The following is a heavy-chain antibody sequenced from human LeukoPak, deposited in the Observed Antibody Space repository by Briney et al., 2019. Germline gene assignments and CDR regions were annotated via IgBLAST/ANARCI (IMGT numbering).Heavy chain of an antibody. CDR3: AKANGIAIHLYYYYMDV. J-gene: IGHJ6*03. Sequence: GGSLRLSCAASGFTFSSYGMHWVRQAPGKGLEWVAVISYDGSNKYYADSVKGRFTISRDNSKNTLYLRMKSLRADDTAVYYCAKANGIAIHLYYYYMDVWGKGTTVTISS. CDR1: GFTFSSYG. V-gene: IGHV3-30*18. CDR2: ISYDGSNK. D-gene: IGHD3-3*01.